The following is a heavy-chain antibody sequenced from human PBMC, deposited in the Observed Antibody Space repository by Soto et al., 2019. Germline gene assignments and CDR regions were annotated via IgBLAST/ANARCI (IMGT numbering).Heavy chain of an antibody. CDR1: GFTFSSYA. CDR2: ISYDGSNK. CDR3: ARDLESGPLNAFDI. Sequence: QVQLVESGGGVVQPGRSLRLSCAASGFTFSSYAMHWVRQAPGKGLEWVAVISYDGSNKYYADSVKGRFTISRDNSKNTLYLQMNSLRAEDTAVYYCARDLESGPLNAFDIWGQGTMVTVSS. V-gene: IGHV3-30-3*01. J-gene: IGHJ3*02.